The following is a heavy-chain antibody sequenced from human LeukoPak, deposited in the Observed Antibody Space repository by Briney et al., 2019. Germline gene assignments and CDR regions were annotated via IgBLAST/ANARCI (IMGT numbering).Heavy chain of an antibody. V-gene: IGHV4-39*01. D-gene: IGHD4-23*01. CDR3: ARRGRWPTGGYFDL. CDR2: IYYSGST. CDR1: GGSISSSSSY. Sequence: SETLSLTCTVSGGSISSSSSYWGWIRQPPGKWLEWIGSIYYSGSTYYNLSLKSRVTISVDTSKNQFSLKLSSVTAADTAVYYCARRGRWPTGGYFDLWGRGTLVTVSS. J-gene: IGHJ2*01.